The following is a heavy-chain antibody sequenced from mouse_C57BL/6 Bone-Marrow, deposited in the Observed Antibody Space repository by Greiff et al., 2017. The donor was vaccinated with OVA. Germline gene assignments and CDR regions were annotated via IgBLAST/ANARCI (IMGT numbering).Heavy chain of an antibody. V-gene: IGHV1-54*01. D-gene: IGHD3-2*02. CDR1: GYAFTNYL. CDR2: INPGSGGT. CDR3: ARARGQLRPLFDY. J-gene: IGHJ2*01. Sequence: QVQLQQSGAELVRPGTSVKVSCKASGYAFTNYLIEWVKQRPGQGLEWIGVINPGSGGTNYNEKFKGKATLTADKSSSTAYMQLSSLTSEDSAVYFCARARGQLRPLFDYWGQGTTLTVSS.